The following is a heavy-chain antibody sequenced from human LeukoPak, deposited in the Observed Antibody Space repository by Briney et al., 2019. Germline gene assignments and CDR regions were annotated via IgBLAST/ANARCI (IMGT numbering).Heavy chain of an antibody. CDR1: GYTFTGYY. CDR3: ARGGVTMIVVVTGYYYYMDV. V-gene: IGHV1-2*02. D-gene: IGHD3-22*01. Sequence: ASVKVSCKASGYTFTGYYMHWVRQAPGQGLEWMGWINPNSGGTNYAQKFQGRVTMTRDTSISTAYMELSRLRSDDTAVYYCARGGVTMIVVVTGYYYYMDVWGKGTTVTVSS. CDR2: INPNSGGT. J-gene: IGHJ6*03.